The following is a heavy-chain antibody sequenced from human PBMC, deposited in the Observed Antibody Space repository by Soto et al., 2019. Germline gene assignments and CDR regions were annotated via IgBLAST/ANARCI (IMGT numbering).Heavy chain of an antibody. V-gene: IGHV3-23*01. J-gene: IGHJ4*02. CDR2: ISGSGGST. D-gene: IGHD3-10*01. CDR3: AKSGGYYCGSRSSLVDFDY. CDR1: GFTFSSYA. Sequence: EVQLLESGGGLVQPGGSLRLSCAASGFTFSSYAMSWVRQAPGKGLEWVSAISGSGGSTYYAASVKGRFTISRDNSKNTLYLQRNSRRAEDTAVYYCAKSGGYYCGSRSSLVDFDYWGQGTLVTVSS.